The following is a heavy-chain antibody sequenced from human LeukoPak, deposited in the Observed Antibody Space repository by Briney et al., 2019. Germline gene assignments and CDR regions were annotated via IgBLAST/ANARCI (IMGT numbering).Heavy chain of an antibody. CDR2: IIPIFGTA. Sequence: ASVKVSCKASGGTFSSYAISWVRQAPGQGLEWMGRIIPIFGTANYAQKFQGRVTITTDEFTSTAYMELSSLRSEDTAVYYCASRERSGSYQRYAFDIWGQGTMVTVSS. J-gene: IGHJ3*02. CDR3: ASRERSGSYQRYAFDI. CDR1: GGTFSSYA. V-gene: IGHV1-69*05. D-gene: IGHD1-26*01.